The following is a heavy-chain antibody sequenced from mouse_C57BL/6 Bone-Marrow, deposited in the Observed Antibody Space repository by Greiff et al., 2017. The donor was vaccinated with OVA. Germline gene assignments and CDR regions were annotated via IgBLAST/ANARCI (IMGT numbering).Heavy chain of an antibody. J-gene: IGHJ3*01. Sequence: VQVVESGAELVKPGASVKMSCKASGYTFTTYPIEWMKQNPGKSLEWIGNFHPYNDDTKYNEKFKGKATLTVEKSSSTVYLELSRLTSDDSAVYYCARPGDYDGDWFAYWGQGTLVTVSA. D-gene: IGHD2-4*01. CDR1: GYTFTTYP. CDR3: ARPGDYDGDWFAY. V-gene: IGHV1-47*01. CDR2: FHPYNDDT.